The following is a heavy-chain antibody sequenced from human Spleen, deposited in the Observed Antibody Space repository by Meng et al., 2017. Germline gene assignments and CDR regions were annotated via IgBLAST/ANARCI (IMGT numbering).Heavy chain of an antibody. CDR3: AEYYYGSGFFQH. D-gene: IGHD3-10*01. V-gene: IGHV4-38-2*02. CDR1: GYSISSGYY. Sequence: SETLSLTCTVSGYSISSGYYWGWIRQPPGKGLEWIGSIYHSGSTYYNPSLKSRVTISVDTSKNQFSLKLSSVTAADTAVYYCAEYYYGSGFFQHWGQGTLVTVSS. J-gene: IGHJ1*01. CDR2: IYHSGST.